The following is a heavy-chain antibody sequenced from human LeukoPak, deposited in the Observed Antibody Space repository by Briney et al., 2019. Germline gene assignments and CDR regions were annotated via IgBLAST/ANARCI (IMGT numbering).Heavy chain of an antibody. V-gene: IGHV3-7*01. Sequence: GGTLRLSCATSGFIFSSYWMAWVRQPPGKGLEWLANIKEDGSDKNYVESLKGRFTISRDNVKNSVYLQMDSLRAEDTAVYYCARDAGYGYDRFDYWGQGTQVTVSS. CDR2: IKEDGSDK. D-gene: IGHD5-18*01. CDR1: GFIFSSYW. J-gene: IGHJ4*02. CDR3: ARDAGYGYDRFDY.